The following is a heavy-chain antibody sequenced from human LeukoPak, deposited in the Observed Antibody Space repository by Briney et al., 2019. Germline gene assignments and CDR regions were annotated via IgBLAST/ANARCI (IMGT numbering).Heavy chain of an antibody. J-gene: IGHJ4*02. CDR2: ISGSGGST. D-gene: IGHD2-2*01. CDR1: GFTFSSYA. CDR3: AKVPAAYYFDY. Sequence: GGFLRLSCAASGFTFSSYAMSWVRQAPGKGLEWVSAISGSGGSTYYADSVKGRFTISRDNSKNTLYLQMDSLRAEDTAVYYCAKVPAAYYFDYWGQGTLVTVSS. V-gene: IGHV3-23*01.